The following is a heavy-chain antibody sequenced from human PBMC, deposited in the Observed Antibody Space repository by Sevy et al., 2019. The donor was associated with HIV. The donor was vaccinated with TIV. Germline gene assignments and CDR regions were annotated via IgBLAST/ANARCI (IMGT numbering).Heavy chain of an antibody. CDR3: ARDLPHLLPWELSRGTDY. V-gene: IGHV3-30*04. CDR1: GFTFCSYA. Sequence: GGSLRLSCAASGFTFCSYALHWFRQAPGKGLEWVAVISHDEIVKDYADSVKGRFTISRDSSKNTIYLEMNSLRPEDTAVYYCARDLPHLLPWELSRGTDYWGQGTLVTVSS. D-gene: IGHD1-26*01. J-gene: IGHJ4*02. CDR2: ISHDEIVK.